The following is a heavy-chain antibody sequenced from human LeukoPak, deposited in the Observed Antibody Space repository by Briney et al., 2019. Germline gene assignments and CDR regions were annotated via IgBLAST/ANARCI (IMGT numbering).Heavy chain of an antibody. CDR2: ISGNGGST. V-gene: IGHV3-23*01. CDR3: ARLGSGSLRPYHFDY. D-gene: IGHD3-10*01. Sequence: GGSLRLSCAASGFTFYSYAMTWVRQAPGKGLEWFSGISGNGGSTYHADSVKGRFTISRDNSKNTLYLQMNSLRAEDTAVYYCARLGSGSLRPYHFDYWAREPWSPSPQ. CDR1: GFTFYSYA. J-gene: IGHJ4*02.